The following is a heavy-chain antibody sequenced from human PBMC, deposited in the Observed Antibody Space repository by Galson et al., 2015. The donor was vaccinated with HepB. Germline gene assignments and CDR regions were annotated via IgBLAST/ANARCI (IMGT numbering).Heavy chain of an antibody. CDR3: ASPSIDDILTGYYVSMDFY. V-gene: IGHV3-21*01. Sequence: SLRLSCAASGFTFSSYSMNWVRQAPGKGLEWVSSISSSSSYIYYADSVKGRFTISRDNAKNSLYLQMNSLRAEDTAVYYCASPSIDDILTGYYVSMDFYWGQGTLVTVSS. CDR1: GFTFSSYS. J-gene: IGHJ4*02. D-gene: IGHD3-9*01. CDR2: ISSSSSYI.